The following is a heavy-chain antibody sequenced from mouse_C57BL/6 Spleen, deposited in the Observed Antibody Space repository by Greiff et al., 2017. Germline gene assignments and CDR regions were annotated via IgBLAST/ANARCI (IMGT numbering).Heavy chain of an antibody. CDR1: GYTFTSYW. CDR2: IDPSDSYT. CDR3: ARSEGRFIDY. Sequence: VQLQQPGAELVRPGTSVKLSCKASGYTFTSYWMHWVKQRPGQGLEWIGVIDPSDSYTNYNQKFKGKATLTVDTSSSTAYMQLSSLTSEDSAVYYCARSEGRFIDYWGQGTTLTVSS. J-gene: IGHJ2*01. V-gene: IGHV1-59*01. D-gene: IGHD1-1*01.